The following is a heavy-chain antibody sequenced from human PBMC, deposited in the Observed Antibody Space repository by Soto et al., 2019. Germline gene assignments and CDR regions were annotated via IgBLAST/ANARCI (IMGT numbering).Heavy chain of an antibody. CDR2: MYYGGRT. D-gene: IGHD2-15*01. V-gene: IGHV4-61*01. Sequence: SETLSLTCSVSGGSVSSGYYSWNWIRQPPGKGLEWIGYMYYGGRTNYNPSLKSRVTISVDTSKMQVSLKLSSVTAADTAVYFCARGKPSPLIVRSSRGPWFDPWGKGNLVHVPA. CDR3: ARGKPSPLIVRSSRGPWFDP. CDR1: GGSVSSGYYS. J-gene: IGHJ5*02.